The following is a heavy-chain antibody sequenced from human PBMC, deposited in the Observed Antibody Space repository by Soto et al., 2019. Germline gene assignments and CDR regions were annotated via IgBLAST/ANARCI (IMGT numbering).Heavy chain of an antibody. V-gene: IGHV4-59*01. Sequence: QVQLQESGPGLVKPSETLSLTCTVSGGSISSYYWSWIRQPPGKGLEWIGYIYYSGSTNYNPSLKSRVTIVVDTSKNQFSLKLSSVTAADTAVYYCAREAAAGTFWFDPWGQGTLVTVSS. D-gene: IGHD6-13*01. J-gene: IGHJ5*02. CDR1: GGSISSYY. CDR2: IYYSGST. CDR3: AREAAAGTFWFDP.